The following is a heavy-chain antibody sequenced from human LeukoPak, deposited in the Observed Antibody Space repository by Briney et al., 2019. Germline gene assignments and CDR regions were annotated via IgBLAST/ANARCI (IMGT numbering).Heavy chain of an antibody. D-gene: IGHD2-2*01. CDR3: ARDGVLPAGGFDY. V-gene: IGHV4-30-4*01. Sequence: SETLSLTCTVSGGSISSGDYYWSWIRQPPGKGLEWIGYIYYSGSTYYNPSLKSRVTISVDTSKNQFSLKLSSVTAADTAVYYCARDGVLPAGGFDYWGQGTLVTVSS. CDR2: IYYSGST. CDR1: GGSISSGDYY. J-gene: IGHJ4*02.